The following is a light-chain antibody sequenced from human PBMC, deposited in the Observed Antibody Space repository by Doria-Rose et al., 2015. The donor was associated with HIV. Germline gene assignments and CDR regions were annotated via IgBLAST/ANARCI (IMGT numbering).Light chain of an antibody. CDR3: HQYGTSWT. CDR2: DGS. Sequence: DIVMTQSPGTLSLSPGERATLSCRASQSFSSTYLAWYQQKPGQAPSLLIYDGSTRATGIPDRFSASGSETDFTLTINRLEPEDFALYYCHQYGTSWTFGKGTKVEI. J-gene: IGKJ1*01. V-gene: IGKV3-20*01. CDR1: QSFSSTY.